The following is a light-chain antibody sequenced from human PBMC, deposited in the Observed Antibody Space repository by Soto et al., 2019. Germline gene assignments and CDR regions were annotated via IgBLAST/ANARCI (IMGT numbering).Light chain of an antibody. Sequence: DIQMTQSPSILSASVGDRVMITCRASQSISSWLAWYQQKAGKAPKLLIFKASKLDSGVPSRFRGRGYGTEFSLTISSLQPDDVVTYYCQQYESSSITFGQGTRLEIK. CDR3: QQYESSSIT. CDR1: QSISSW. V-gene: IGKV1-5*03. J-gene: IGKJ5*01. CDR2: KAS.